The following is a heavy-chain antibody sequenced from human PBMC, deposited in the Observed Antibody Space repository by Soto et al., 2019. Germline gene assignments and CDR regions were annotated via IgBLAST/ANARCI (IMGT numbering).Heavy chain of an antibody. CDR1: GFTFSSYA. CDR3: AKKSSVAVLLTAQDL. CDR2: ISGSGGSK. V-gene: IGHV3-23*01. J-gene: IGHJ4*02. D-gene: IGHD6-19*01. Sequence: EVQLLESGGGLVQPGGSLRLSCAASGFTFSSYAMSWVRQAPGKGLEWVSAISGSGGSKYYADSVKGRFTISRDNSKNTLYLQMNSLRAEDTAVYDCAKKSSVAVLLTAQDLWGQGTLVTVSS.